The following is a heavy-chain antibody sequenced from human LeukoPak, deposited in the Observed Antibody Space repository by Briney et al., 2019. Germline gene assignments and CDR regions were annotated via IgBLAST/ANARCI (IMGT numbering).Heavy chain of an antibody. Sequence: GGSLRLSCAASGFTFSSYWMSWVRQAPGKGLEWVANIKQDGSEKYYVDSVKGRFTISRDNAKNSLYLQMNSLRAEDTAVYYCASERNTPRLYSVPAASYYYYMDVWGKGTTVTVSS. D-gene: IGHD2-2*01. CDR1: GFTFSSYW. J-gene: IGHJ6*03. V-gene: IGHV3-7*01. CDR2: IKQDGSEK. CDR3: ASERNTPRLYSVPAASYYYYMDV.